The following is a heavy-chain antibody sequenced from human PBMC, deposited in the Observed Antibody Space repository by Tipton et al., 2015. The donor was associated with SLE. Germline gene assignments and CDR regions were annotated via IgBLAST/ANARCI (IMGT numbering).Heavy chain of an antibody. Sequence: TLSLTCTVSGGSISTSNCYWTWIRQPPGKGLEWIGSIYYSGTTYYNPSLKSRVTISVDTSKNQFSLKLSSVTAADTAVYYCARVGSGWAFDIWGQGTMVTVSS. CDR3: ARVGSGWAFDI. D-gene: IGHD6-19*01. V-gene: IGHV4-39*07. J-gene: IGHJ3*02. CDR1: GGSISTSNCY. CDR2: IYYSGTT.